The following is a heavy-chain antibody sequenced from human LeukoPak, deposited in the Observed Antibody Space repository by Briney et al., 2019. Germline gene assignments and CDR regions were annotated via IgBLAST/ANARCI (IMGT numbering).Heavy chain of an antibody. CDR1: GYTFTSYG. J-gene: IGHJ5*02. Sequence: GASVKVSCKASGYTFTSYGISWVRQAPGQGLEWMGWISGHNGQTKYAQKFQGRVTMTTDTSTSTAYMELRSLRFDDTAMYYCARDREDYDSGNLNWFDPWGQGTQVTVSS. V-gene: IGHV1-18*01. CDR2: ISGHNGQT. CDR3: ARDREDYDSGNLNWFDP. D-gene: IGHD3-10*01.